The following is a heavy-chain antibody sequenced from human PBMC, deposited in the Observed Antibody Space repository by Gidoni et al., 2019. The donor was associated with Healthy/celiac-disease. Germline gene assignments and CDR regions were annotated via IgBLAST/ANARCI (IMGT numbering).Heavy chain of an antibody. CDR1: GFTVSSNY. J-gene: IGHJ4*02. Sequence: EVQVVESGGGLVQPGGSLRLSCAASGFTVSSNYMSWVRQAPGKGLEWVSVIYSGGSTYYADSVKGRFTISRDNSKNTLYLQMNSLRAEDTAVYYCARDSITVAGRGYYFDYWGQGTLVTVSS. V-gene: IGHV3-66*01. D-gene: IGHD6-19*01. CDR2: IYSGGST. CDR3: ARDSITVAGRGYYFDY.